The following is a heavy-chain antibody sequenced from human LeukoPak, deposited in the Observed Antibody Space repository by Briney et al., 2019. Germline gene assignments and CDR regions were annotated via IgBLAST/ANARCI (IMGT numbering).Heavy chain of an antibody. J-gene: IGHJ4*02. V-gene: IGHV3-23*01. D-gene: IGHD3-10*01. CDR1: GFTFKTYA. CDR2: ISASGDSK. CDR3: AKALNRYGSGSLGDY. Sequence: PGGSLRLSCAASGFTFKTYAMSWVRQVPGQGLQWVSEISASGDSKSSAASVKGRFTISRDNSKNTLYLQMNSLRAEDTAVYYCAKALNRYGSGSLGDYWGQGTLVTVSS.